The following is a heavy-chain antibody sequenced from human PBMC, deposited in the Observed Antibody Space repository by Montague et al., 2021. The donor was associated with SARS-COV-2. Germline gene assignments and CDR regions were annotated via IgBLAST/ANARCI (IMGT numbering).Heavy chain of an antibody. CDR2: FTSFCSDT. V-gene: IGHV3-23*01. CDR1: GFTFREYS. J-gene: IGHJ4*02. Sequence: SLRLSCAASGFTFREYSMSWVRHVPGKGLAGVPIFTSFCSDTFYAASVKGRFTVSRDIARNLFYLKLNTLRGEDPATYFCARDFRFPLDVDPTHFDYWGPGTQVTVSS. D-gene: IGHD5-12*01. CDR3: ARDFRFPLDVDPTHFDY.